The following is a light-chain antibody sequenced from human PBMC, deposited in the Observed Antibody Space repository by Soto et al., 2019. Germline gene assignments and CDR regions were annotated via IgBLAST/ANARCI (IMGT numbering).Light chain of an antibody. CDR3: QQSYSTPRWT. CDR1: QSISSY. J-gene: IGKJ1*01. Sequence: DIQMTQSPSSLSASVGDRVTITCRASQSISSYLHWYQQKPGTAPKLLIYAASSLQSGVPSRFSGSRSXXXXXLTISSLQPEDFATYYCQQSYSTPRWTFGQGTKLDIK. V-gene: IGKV1-39*01. CDR2: AAS.